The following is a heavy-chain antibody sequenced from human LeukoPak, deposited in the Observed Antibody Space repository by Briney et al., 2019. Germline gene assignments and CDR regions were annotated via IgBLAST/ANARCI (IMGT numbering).Heavy chain of an antibody. CDR2: ISYDGRDK. Sequence: GGSLRLSCAASGFTFSNYGIHWVRQAPGKGLEWVAAISYDGRDKYFADSVKGRFTISRDNSKNTVDLQVNGLRAEDTAVYYCARETGNYYFDFWGQGTLVTVSS. CDR1: GFTFSNYG. J-gene: IGHJ4*02. D-gene: IGHD3-9*01. V-gene: IGHV3-30*04. CDR3: ARETGNYYFDF.